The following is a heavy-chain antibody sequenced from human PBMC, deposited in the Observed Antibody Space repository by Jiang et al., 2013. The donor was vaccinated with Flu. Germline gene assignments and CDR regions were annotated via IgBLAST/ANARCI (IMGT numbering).Heavy chain of an antibody. J-gene: IGHJ1*01. D-gene: IGHD2-2*01. Sequence: SGAEVKKPGSSVKVSCKVSGGTFGSYTLSWVRQAPGQGLERMGRILPLIGTANYAPQFQGRLTIIADKSTNTAYMELSSLKSEDTALYFCARPLSSRESFEEWGQGTLVTVSP. CDR2: ILPLIGTA. CDR1: GGTFGSYT. CDR3: ARPLSSRESFEE. V-gene: IGHV1-69*08.